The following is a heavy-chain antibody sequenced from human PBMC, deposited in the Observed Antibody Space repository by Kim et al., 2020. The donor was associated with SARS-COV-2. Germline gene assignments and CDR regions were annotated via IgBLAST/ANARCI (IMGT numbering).Heavy chain of an antibody. D-gene: IGHD7-27*01. J-gene: IGHJ4*02. V-gene: IGHV6-1*01. CDR2: N. Sequence: NDYAVSVKSRITIKPATSKTRFSLQLNSVTTEDTAVYYCARGGNWGCFDYWGQGILVTVSS. CDR3: ARGGNWGCFDY.